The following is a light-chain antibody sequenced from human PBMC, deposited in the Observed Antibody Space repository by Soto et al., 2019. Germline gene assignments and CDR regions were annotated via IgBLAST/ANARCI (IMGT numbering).Light chain of an antibody. V-gene: IGKV3-20*01. CDR2: GAS. CDR1: QSVSSSY. Sequence: EIVLTQSPGTLSLSPGERATLSCRASQSVSSSYLAWYQQKPGQAPRLLIYGASSRATGIPDRFSGSGSGSDFTFTISRLEPEDCAVYYCQQDGSSPAVNFGGGTEVVIK. CDR3: QQDGSSPAVN. J-gene: IGKJ4*01.